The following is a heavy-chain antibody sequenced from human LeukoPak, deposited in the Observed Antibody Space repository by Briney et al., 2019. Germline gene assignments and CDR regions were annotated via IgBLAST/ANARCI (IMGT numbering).Heavy chain of an antibody. J-gene: IGHJ4*02. D-gene: IGHD6-19*01. V-gene: IGHV4-59*01. CDR3: ARGGSSGWLD. Sequence: PSETPSLTCTVSGGSISSYYWSWIRQPPGKGLEWIGYIYYSGSTNYNPSLKSRVTISVDTSKNQFSLKLSSVTAADTAVYYCARGGSSGWLDWGQGTLVTVSS. CDR2: IYYSGST. CDR1: GGSISSYY.